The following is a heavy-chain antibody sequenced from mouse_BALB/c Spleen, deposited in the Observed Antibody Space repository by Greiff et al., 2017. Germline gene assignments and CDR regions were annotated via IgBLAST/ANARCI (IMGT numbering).Heavy chain of an antibody. J-gene: IGHJ4*01. CDR2: ISNGGGST. Sequence: EVKLMESGGGLVQPGGSLKLSCAASGFTFSSYTMSWVRQTPEKRLEWVAYISNGGGSTYYPDTVKGRFTISRDNAKNTLYLQMSSLKSEDTAMYYCARHRYYGSSYAMDYWGQGTSVTVSS. CDR3: ARHRYYGSSYAMDY. D-gene: IGHD1-1*01. V-gene: IGHV5-12-2*01. CDR1: GFTFSSYT.